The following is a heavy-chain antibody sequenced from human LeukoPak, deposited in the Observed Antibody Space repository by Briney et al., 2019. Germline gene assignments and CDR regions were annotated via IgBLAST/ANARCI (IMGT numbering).Heavy chain of an antibody. CDR3: ARAHERGYGHAWFDP. CDR1: GLTFSFNTYN. V-gene: IGHV3-48*04. J-gene: IGHJ5*02. Sequence: GGSLRLSCAASGLTFSFNTYNMNWVRQTPGKGLEWVSYISRRSTTTSYADSVKGRFAVSRDNAKSLVYLQMNSLRAEDTGVYYCARAHERGYGHAWFDPWGQGTLVTVSP. D-gene: IGHD5-18*01. CDR2: ISRRSTTT.